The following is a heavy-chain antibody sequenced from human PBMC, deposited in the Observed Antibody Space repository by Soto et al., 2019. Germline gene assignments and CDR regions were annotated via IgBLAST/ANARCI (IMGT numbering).Heavy chain of an antibody. CDR3: ARDAFEIYYKFGLDV. J-gene: IGHJ6*02. CDR1: GFSLREYE. CDR2: ISSSGGTI. D-gene: IGHD3-10*01. V-gene: IGHV3-48*03. Sequence: LRLSCAASGFSLREYEMNWVRQTPGKGLEWLSYISSSGGTIKYADSVKGRFTISRDNAKNSLYLQMHSLRADDTAVYYCARDAFEIYYKFGLDVWGQGTPVTVSS.